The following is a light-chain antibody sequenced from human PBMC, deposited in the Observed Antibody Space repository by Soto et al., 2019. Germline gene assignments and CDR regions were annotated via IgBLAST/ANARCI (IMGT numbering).Light chain of an antibody. J-gene: IGKJ4*01. CDR2: DAS. V-gene: IGKV1-5*01. Sequence: DIQMTQSPSTLSASVGDTVTITCRASQSISSWLAWYQQKPGKAPNLLIYDASILETGVPSRFSGSGSGTEFTLTISSLQPDDFATYYCQQYNSYPLTFGGGTKVEIK. CDR1: QSISSW. CDR3: QQYNSYPLT.